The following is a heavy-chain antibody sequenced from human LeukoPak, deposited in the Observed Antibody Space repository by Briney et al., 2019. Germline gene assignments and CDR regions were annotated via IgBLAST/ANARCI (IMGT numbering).Heavy chain of an antibody. V-gene: IGHV4-4*07. CDR1: GGSISSYY. Sequence: SETLSLTCTVSGGSISSYYWSWIRQPDGKELEWIGRVYSSGSANYNPSLRSRVTISVDTSKNQFSLKLSSVTAADTAVYYCARNAATRRSFFDYWGQGTLVTVSS. CDR3: ARNAATRRSFFDY. J-gene: IGHJ4*02. D-gene: IGHD6-6*01. CDR2: VYSSGSA.